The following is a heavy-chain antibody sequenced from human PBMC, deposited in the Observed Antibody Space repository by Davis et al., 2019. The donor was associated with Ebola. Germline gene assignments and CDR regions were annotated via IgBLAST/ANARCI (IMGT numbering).Heavy chain of an antibody. CDR1: GFTFSSYW. CDR3: ARNLLTYYYYYGMDV. CDR2: IKQDGSEK. J-gene: IGHJ6*02. Sequence: GESLKISCAASGFTFSSYWMNWVRQAPGKGLEWVANIKQDGSEKYYVDSVKGRFTISRDNAKNSLYLQMNSLRTEETAVYYCARNLLTYYYYYGMDVWGQGTTVTVSS. V-gene: IGHV3-7*01. D-gene: IGHD3-10*01.